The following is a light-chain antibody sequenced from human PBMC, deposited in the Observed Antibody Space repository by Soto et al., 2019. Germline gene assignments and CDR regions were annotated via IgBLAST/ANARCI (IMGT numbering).Light chain of an antibody. Sequence: QSVLTQPPSASGTPGQRVTISCSGSSSNIGSNTVNWYQHLPRAAPKLPIQSNNQRPSGVPDRFSGSQSGTSASLAISGLQSEDEADYYCAVWDDSLNGYVFGTGTKVTVL. CDR2: SNN. V-gene: IGLV1-44*01. J-gene: IGLJ1*01. CDR1: SSNIGSNT. CDR3: AVWDDSLNGYV.